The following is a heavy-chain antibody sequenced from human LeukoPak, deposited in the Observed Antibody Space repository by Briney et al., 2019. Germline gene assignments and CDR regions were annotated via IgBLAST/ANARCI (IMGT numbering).Heavy chain of an antibody. Sequence: GGSLRLSCAASGFTFDDYAMHWVRQAPGKGLEWVSGISRNSGSIGYADSVKGRFTISRDNAKNSLYLQMNSLRAEDTALYYCAKEDRRGRHFDYWGQGTLVTVSS. V-gene: IGHV3-9*01. CDR3: AKEDRRGRHFDY. J-gene: IGHJ4*02. CDR1: GFTFDDYA. CDR2: ISRNSGSI. D-gene: IGHD3-16*01.